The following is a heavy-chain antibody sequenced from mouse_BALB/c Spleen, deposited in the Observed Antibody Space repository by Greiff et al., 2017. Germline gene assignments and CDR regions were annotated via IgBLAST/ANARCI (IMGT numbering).Heavy chain of an antibody. CDR3: ARRGTFITTVAWYFDV. D-gene: IGHD1-1*01. J-gene: IGHJ1*01. CDR2: IYPGSGST. V-gene: IGHV1-77*01. CDR1: GYTFTDYV. Sequence: QVQLQQSGPELVKPGASVKMSCKASGYTFTDYVISWVKQSTGQGLEWIGEIYPGSGSTYYNEKFKGKATLTADKSSNTAYMQLSSLTSEDSAVYFCARRGTFITTVAWYFDVWGAGTTVTVSS.